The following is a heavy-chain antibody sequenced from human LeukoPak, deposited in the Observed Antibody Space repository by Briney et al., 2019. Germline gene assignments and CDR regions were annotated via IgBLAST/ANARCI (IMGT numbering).Heavy chain of an antibody. J-gene: IGHJ4*02. CDR3: ARDVSDYDFWSGPRGY. Sequence: ASVKVSCKASGYTFTGYYMHWVRQAPGQGLEWMGWINPNSGGTNYAQKFQGRVTMTRDTSISTAYMELSRLRSDDTAVYYCARDVSDYDFWSGPRGYWGQGTLVTVSS. CDR1: GYTFTGYY. D-gene: IGHD3-3*01. V-gene: IGHV1-2*02. CDR2: INPNSGGT.